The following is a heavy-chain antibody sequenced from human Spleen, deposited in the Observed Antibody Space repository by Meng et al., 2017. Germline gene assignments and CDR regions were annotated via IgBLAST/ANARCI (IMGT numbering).Heavy chain of an antibody. Sequence: GGSLRLSCAASGFTFSSYGMHWVRQAPGKGLEWVSVIYSGGNTYYADSVKGRFTISRDNSKNTVFLQINSLRAEDTAVYFCARSPIDKYDLSALPLNYWVQGTLDTVTS. V-gene: IGHV3-NL1*01. J-gene: IGHJ4*02. CDR3: ARSPIDKYDLSALPLNY. D-gene: IGHD3-22*01. CDR1: GFTFSSYG. CDR2: IYSGGNT.